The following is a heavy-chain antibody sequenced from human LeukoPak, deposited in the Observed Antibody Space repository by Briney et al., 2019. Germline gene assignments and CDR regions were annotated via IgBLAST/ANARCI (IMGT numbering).Heavy chain of an antibody. CDR3: ARGSSLNFQH. V-gene: IGHV4-61*05. Sequence: PSETLSLTCTVSGGSISSSTYYWGWIRQPPGKGLEWIGYIYYSGSTNYNPSLKSRVTISVDTSKNQFSLKLSSVTAADTAVYYCARGSSLNFQHWGQSTLVTVSS. CDR2: IYYSGST. CDR1: GGSISSSTYY. J-gene: IGHJ1*01. D-gene: IGHD2-2*01.